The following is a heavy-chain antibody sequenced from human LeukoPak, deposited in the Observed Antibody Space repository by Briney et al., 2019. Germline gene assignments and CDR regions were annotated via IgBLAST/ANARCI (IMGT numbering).Heavy chain of an antibody. D-gene: IGHD1-26*01. V-gene: IGHV1-18*01. CDR2: ISAYNGNT. CDR1: GYTFTSYG. CDR3: ASGKWELLNYYYGMDV. Sequence: ASVKVSCKASGYTFTSYGISWVRQAPXXXXXXXGWISAYNGNTNYAQKLQGRVTMTTDTSTSTAYMELRSLRSDDTAVYYCASGKWELLNYYYGMDVWGQGTTVTVSS. J-gene: IGHJ6*02.